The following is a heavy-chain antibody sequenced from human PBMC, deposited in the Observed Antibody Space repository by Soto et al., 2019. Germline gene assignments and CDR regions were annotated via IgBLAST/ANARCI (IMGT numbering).Heavy chain of an antibody. Sequence: SETLSLTCTVSGGSISSYYWSWIRQPPGKGLEWIGYIYYSGSTNYNPSLKSRVTISVDTSKNQFSLKLSSVTAADTAVYYCAMNSGYGDLDYWGQGTLVTVSS. CDR2: IYYSGST. V-gene: IGHV4-59*01. CDR1: GGSISSYY. D-gene: IGHD5-12*01. J-gene: IGHJ4*02. CDR3: AMNSGYGDLDY.